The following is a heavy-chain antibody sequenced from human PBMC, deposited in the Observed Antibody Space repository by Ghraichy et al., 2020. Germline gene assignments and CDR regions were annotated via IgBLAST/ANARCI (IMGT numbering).Heavy chain of an antibody. CDR2: IWYDGSNK. CDR1: GFTFSSYG. D-gene: IGHD4-17*01. CDR3: AREAGYGDTPHFDY. V-gene: IGHV3-33*01. Sequence: GGSLRLSCAASGFTFSSYGMHWVRQAPGKGLEWVAVIWYDGSNKYYADSVKGRFTISRDNSKNTLYLQMNSLRAEDTAVYYCAREAGYGDTPHFDYWGQGTLVTVSS. J-gene: IGHJ4*02.